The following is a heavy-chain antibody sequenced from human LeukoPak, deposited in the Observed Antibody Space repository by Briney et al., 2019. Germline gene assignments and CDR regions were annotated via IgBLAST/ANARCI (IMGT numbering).Heavy chain of an antibody. J-gene: IGHJ3*02. CDR1: GGSISSSSYY. CDR3: ARDCSSTNCYASDAFDI. CDR2: IYYSGST. D-gene: IGHD2-2*01. V-gene: IGHV4-39*07. Sequence: PSETLSLTCTVSGGSISSSSYYWGWIRQPPGKGLEWIANIYYSGSTYYNPSLKSRVTISVDTSKNQFSLRVRSVTAADTALYFCARDCSSTNCYASDAFDIWGQGTMVTVSS.